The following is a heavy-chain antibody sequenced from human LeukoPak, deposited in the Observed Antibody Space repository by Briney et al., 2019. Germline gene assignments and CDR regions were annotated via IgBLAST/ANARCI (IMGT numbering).Heavy chain of an antibody. CDR3: ARKGIQLWSYIDY. CDR2: IYYSGST. CDR1: GGSISSYY. V-gene: IGHV4-59*01. J-gene: IGHJ4*02. D-gene: IGHD5-18*01. Sequence: SETLSLTCTVSGGSISSYYWSWIRQPPGKGLEWIGYIYYSGSTNYNPSLKSRVTISVDTSKNQFSLKLSSVTAADTAVYYCARKGIQLWSYIDYWGQGTLVTVSS.